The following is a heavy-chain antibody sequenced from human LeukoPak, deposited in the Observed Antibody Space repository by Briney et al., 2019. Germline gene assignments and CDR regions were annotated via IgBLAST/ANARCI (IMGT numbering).Heavy chain of an antibody. J-gene: IGHJ4*02. V-gene: IGHV3-48*03. Sequence: GGSLRLSCAAPELTFSSYEMNWVRQAPGKGLEWVSYIGSGGTSTHYADSAKGRFTISRDNAKNSLYLQMNSLRAEDTAVYYCARGPRGELFDYYFDYWGQGTPVTVSS. CDR3: ARGPRGELFDYYFDY. CDR1: ELTFSSYE. CDR2: IGSGGTST. D-gene: IGHD3-10*01.